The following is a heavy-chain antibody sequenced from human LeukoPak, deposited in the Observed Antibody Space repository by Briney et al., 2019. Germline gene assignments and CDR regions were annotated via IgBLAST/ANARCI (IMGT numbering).Heavy chain of an antibody. J-gene: IGHJ4*02. V-gene: IGHV3-30*03. Sequence: GRSLRLSCAASGFTFSSYGMHWVRQAPGKGLEWVAVISYDGSNKYYADSVKGRFTISRDNSKNTLYLQMNSLRAEDTAVYYCARDSDYASGNWGQGTLVTVSS. CDR3: ARDSDYASGN. D-gene: IGHD4/OR15-4a*01. CDR2: ISYDGSNK. CDR1: GFTFSSYG.